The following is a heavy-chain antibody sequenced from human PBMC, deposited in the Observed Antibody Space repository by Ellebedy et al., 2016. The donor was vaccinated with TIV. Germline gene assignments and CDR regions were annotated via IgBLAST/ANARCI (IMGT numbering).Heavy chain of an antibody. CDR3: ARDRIQLHYYYGMDV. V-gene: IGHV3-30-3*01. D-gene: IGHD5-18*01. J-gene: IGHJ6*02. Sequence: GESLKIFCAASGFTFSIYWMSWVRQAPGKGLEWVAVISYDGSNKYYADSVKGRFTISRDNSKNTLYLQMNSLRAEDTAVYYCARDRIQLHYYYGMDVWGQGTTVTVSS. CDR2: ISYDGSNK. CDR1: GFTFSIYW.